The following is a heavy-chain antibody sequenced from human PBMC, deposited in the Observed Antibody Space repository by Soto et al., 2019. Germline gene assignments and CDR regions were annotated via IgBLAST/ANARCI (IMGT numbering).Heavy chain of an antibody. CDR2: IYSGGNT. D-gene: IGHD6-19*01. V-gene: IGHV3-66*01. Sequence: GGSLRLSCAASGFTVSSNYMSWVRQAPGKGLEWVSVIYSGGNTYYADSVKGRFTISRDNSKNTLYLQMNSLRAEDTAVYYCARDSSGWYSPYYWSQGTLVTVSS. J-gene: IGHJ4*02. CDR3: ARDSSGWYSPYY. CDR1: GFTVSSNY.